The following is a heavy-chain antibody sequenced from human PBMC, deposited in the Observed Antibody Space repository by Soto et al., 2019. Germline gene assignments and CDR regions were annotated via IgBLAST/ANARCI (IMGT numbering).Heavy chain of an antibody. J-gene: IGHJ4*02. Sequence: QVQLQEPGPGLVKPSGTLSLTCAVSGGSISSSYWWTWVRQPPGKGLEWIGEIYHSGTTNYHPSRKSRVTKSVGKSKNHFSLKLRSVTAAGTAVYYCAGRVDGSGFFVYCGQGTLVTVPS. CDR3: AGRVDGSGFFVY. D-gene: IGHD6-19*01. V-gene: IGHV4-4*02. CDR1: GGSISSSYW. CDR2: IYHSGTT.